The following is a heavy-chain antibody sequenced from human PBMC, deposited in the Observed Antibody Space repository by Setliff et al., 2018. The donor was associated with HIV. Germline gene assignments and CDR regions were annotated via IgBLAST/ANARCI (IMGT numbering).Heavy chain of an antibody. J-gene: IGHJ4*02. CDR3: ARHRDGGTYPLDY. CDR1: GDSVSSASYY. D-gene: IGHD1-26*01. CDR2: IYHYGSP. Sequence: PSETLSLTCTVSGDSVSSASYYWSWIRQSPEKGLEWIGYIYHYGSPNYNPSLKSRVTTSLDTSKNRFSLQLTSVTAADTAVYYCARHRDGGTYPLDYWGQGTLVTVSS. V-gene: IGHV4-61*01.